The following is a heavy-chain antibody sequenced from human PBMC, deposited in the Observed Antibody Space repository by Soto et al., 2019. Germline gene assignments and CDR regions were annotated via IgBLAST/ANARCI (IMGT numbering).Heavy chain of an antibody. Sequence: QTLSLTSAISGDSVSSNSAAWNWIRHSPSRGLEWLGRTYYRSKWYNDYAVSVKSRITINPDTSKNQFSLQLNSVTPEDTAVYYCARGYSSGWSPYFDYWGQGTLVTVSS. CDR2: TYYRSKWYN. CDR1: GDSVSSNSAA. D-gene: IGHD6-19*01. CDR3: ARGYSSGWSPYFDY. J-gene: IGHJ4*02. V-gene: IGHV6-1*01.